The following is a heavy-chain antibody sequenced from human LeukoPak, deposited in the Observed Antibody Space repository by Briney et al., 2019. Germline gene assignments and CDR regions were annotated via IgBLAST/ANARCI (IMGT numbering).Heavy chain of an antibody. Sequence: ASVKVSCKASGYTFTSYDINWVRQATGQGLEWMGWMNPNSGNTGYAQKFQGRVTMTRNTSISTAYMELSSLRSEDTAVYYCATSMGGSYYVDYWGQGTLVTVSS. D-gene: IGHD1-26*01. CDR1: GYTFTSYD. V-gene: IGHV1-8*01. J-gene: IGHJ4*02. CDR3: ATSMGGSYYVDY. CDR2: MNPNSGNT.